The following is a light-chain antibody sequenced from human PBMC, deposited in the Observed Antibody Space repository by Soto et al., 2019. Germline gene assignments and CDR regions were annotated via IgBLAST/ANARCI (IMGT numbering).Light chain of an antibody. CDR1: SSDVGGYNY. Sequence: LTQPASVSGSPGQSITISCTGTSSDVGGYNYVSWYQQHPGKAPKLMIYEVSNRLSGVSNRFSGSKSGNTASLTISGLQAEDEADYYCSSYTSSSTLFVFGTGTKVTVL. CDR2: EVS. V-gene: IGLV2-14*01. CDR3: SSYTSSSTLFV. J-gene: IGLJ1*01.